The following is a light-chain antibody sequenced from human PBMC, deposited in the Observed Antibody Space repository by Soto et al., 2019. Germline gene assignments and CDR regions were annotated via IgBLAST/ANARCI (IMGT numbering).Light chain of an antibody. CDR3: SSYTTNNTVI. Sequence: QSVLTQPASVSGSPGQSITISCTGTSGDVGSNNYVSWYRQHPGKAPTLMIYEVNNRPSGVSNRFSGSKSGDTASLTISGLQAEDEADYYCSSYTTNNTVIFGGGTKLTVL. J-gene: IGLJ2*01. V-gene: IGLV2-14*03. CDR1: SGDVGSNNY. CDR2: EVN.